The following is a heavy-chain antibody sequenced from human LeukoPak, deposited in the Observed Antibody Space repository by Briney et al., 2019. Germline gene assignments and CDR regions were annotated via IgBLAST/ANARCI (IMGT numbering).Heavy chain of an antibody. V-gene: IGHV3-30-3*01. CDR3: ARDQYYDRRNVDY. J-gene: IGHJ4*02. CDR1: GFTFSVYA. Sequence: GGSLRLSCAASGFTFSVYAMHWVRQAPGQGLEWVAVISYDGSNEYYADSVRGRFTISKDDSKNTLYLQMNSLRAEDTAVYYCARDQYYDRRNVDYWGQGTLVTVSS. D-gene: IGHD3-16*01. CDR2: ISYDGSNE.